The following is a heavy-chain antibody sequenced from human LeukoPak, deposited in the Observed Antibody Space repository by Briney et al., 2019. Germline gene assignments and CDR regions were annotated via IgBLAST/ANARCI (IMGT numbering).Heavy chain of an antibody. J-gene: IGHJ4*02. CDR2: ISSSSSYI. V-gene: IGHV3-21*01. CDR3: ARVNSGSYYGGGYFDY. D-gene: IGHD1-26*01. Sequence: GGSLRLSCAASGFTFSSYSMNWARQAPGKGLEWVSSISSSSSYIYYADSVKGRFTISRDNAKNSLYLQMNSLRAEDTAVYYCARVNSGSYYGGGYFDYWGQGTLVTVSS. CDR1: GFTFSSYS.